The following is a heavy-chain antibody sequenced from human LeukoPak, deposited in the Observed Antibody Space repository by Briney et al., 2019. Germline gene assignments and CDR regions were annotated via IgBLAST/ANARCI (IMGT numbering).Heavy chain of an antibody. V-gene: IGHV3-48*01. D-gene: IGHD3-16*02. CDR1: GFTFSSHS. J-gene: IGHJ4*02. Sequence: GPSLTPACAPSGFTFSSHSLKSVRQVPGNGLESVPYISSISGPISHAGSVKGRFTISRDNAKNSLYLQMNSLRAEDTAVYYCARDGGDYVWGSYRYTESYFDYWGQGTLVTVSS. CDR2: ISSISGPI. CDR3: ARDGGDYVWGSYRYTESYFDY.